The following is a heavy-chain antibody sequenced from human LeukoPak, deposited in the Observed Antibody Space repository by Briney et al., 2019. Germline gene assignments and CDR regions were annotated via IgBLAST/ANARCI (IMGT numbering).Heavy chain of an antibody. D-gene: IGHD4-17*01. V-gene: IGHV4-34*01. CDR1: GGSFSGYY. CDR3: ARTYGDYSYNCFDP. CDR2: INHSGST. Sequence: SETLSLTCAVYGGSFSGYYWSWIRQPPGKGLEWIGEINHSGSTNYNPSLKSRVTISVDTSKNQFSLKLNSVTAADTALYYCARTYGDYSYNCFDPWGQGTLVTVSS. J-gene: IGHJ5*02.